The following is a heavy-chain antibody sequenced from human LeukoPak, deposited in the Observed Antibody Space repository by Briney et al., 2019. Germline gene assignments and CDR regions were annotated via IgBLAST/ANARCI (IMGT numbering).Heavy chain of an antibody. CDR3: ARSRQGSGSWSLDY. Sequence: SETLSLTCTVSGGSISSYYWSWIRQPPGKGLEWIGYIYYSGSTNYNPSLKSRVTISVDTSKNQFSLKLSSVTAADTAVYYCARSRQGSGSWSLDYWGQGTLVTVSS. J-gene: IGHJ4*02. D-gene: IGHD6-13*01. CDR1: GGSISSYY. V-gene: IGHV4-59*08. CDR2: IYYSGST.